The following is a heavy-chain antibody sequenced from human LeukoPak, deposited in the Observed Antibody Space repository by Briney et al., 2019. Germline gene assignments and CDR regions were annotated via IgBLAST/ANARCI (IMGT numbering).Heavy chain of an antibody. CDR2: ISGNGGDT. CDR3: ARDCRSSTSCLTDAFDI. Sequence: GGSLRLSCAASGFTFTSYSMSWVRQAPGEGLEWVSVISGNGGDTFYADSVKGRFTISRDNYKNTLYLQMNSLRVEDTAVYYCARDCRSSTSCLTDAFDIWGQGTMVTVSS. J-gene: IGHJ3*02. D-gene: IGHD2-2*01. CDR1: GFTFTSYS. V-gene: IGHV3-23*01.